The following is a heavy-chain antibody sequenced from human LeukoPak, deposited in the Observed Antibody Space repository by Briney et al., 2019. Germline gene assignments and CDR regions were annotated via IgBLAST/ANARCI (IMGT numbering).Heavy chain of an antibody. Sequence: PGGSLRLSCAASGFTFSSYGMHWVRQAPGKGLEWVAVIWYDGSNKYYADSVKGRFTISRDNSKNTLYLQMNSLRAEDTAVYYCAKGLGDFWSGNPNWFDPWGQGTLVTVSS. CDR3: AKGLGDFWSGNPNWFDP. D-gene: IGHD3-3*01. V-gene: IGHV3-33*06. CDR1: GFTFSSYG. J-gene: IGHJ5*02. CDR2: IWYDGSNK.